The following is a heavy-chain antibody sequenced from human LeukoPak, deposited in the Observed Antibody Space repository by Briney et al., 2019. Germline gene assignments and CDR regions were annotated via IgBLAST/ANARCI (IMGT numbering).Heavy chain of an antibody. J-gene: IGHJ4*02. V-gene: IGHV3-21*01. D-gene: IGHD1-26*01. CDR2: ISIISIFL. Sequence: GGSLRLSCVPPGFTFSRYSMNCVRQAPRERLGWVSSISIISIFLYYAASVKGRFTISRDNSKNSLYLQMNSLRVEDTALYYCAREISVIVGATGLDYWGQRTLVTVSS. CDR1: GFTFSRYS. CDR3: AREISVIVGATGLDY.